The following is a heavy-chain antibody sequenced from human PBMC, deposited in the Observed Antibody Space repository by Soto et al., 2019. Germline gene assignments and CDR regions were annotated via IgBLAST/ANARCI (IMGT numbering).Heavy chain of an antibody. D-gene: IGHD2-2*01. V-gene: IGHV1-58*02. J-gene: IGHJ6*02. CDR2: IVVGSGNT. Sequence: QMQLVQSGPEVKKPGTSVKVSGKASGFTFTSSAMQWVRQARGQRLEWIGWIVVGSGNTNYAQKFQERVTITRDMSTSTAYMELSSLRSEDTAVYYCAAGYCSSTSCLQHYYYYGMDVWGQGTTVTVSS. CDR1: GFTFTSSA. CDR3: AAGYCSSTSCLQHYYYYGMDV.